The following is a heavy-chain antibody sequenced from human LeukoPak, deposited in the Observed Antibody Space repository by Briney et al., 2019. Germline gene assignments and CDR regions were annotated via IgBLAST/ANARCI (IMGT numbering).Heavy chain of an antibody. D-gene: IGHD2-15*01. Sequence: SETLSLTCTVSGGSMSGSFWSWIRQPAGKGLEWIGRIYSSGRTNYNPSLKSRVTMSLDTSKSQFSLKLTSVTAADRAVYYCARAPGGCGGTCPFDYWGQGTLVTVAS. CDR3: ARAPGGCGGTCPFDY. CDR2: IYSSGRT. J-gene: IGHJ4*02. V-gene: IGHV4-4*07. CDR1: GGSMSGSF.